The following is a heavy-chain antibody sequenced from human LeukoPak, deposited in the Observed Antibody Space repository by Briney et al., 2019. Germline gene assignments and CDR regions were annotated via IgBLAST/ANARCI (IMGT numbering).Heavy chain of an antibody. CDR3: ARWPGGPYSSRRGFDY. CDR2: INHSGST. Sequence: PSETLSLTCAVYGGSFSGYYWSWIRQPPGKGLEWIGEINHSGSTNYNPSLKSRVTISVDTSKNQFSLKLSSVTAADTAVYYCARWPGGPYSSRRGFDYWGQGTLVTVSS. CDR1: GGSFSGYY. D-gene: IGHD6-13*01. J-gene: IGHJ4*02. V-gene: IGHV4-34*01.